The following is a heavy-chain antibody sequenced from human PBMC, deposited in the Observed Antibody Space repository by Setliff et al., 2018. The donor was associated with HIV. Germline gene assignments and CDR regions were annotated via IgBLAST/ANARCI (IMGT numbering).Heavy chain of an antibody. V-gene: IGHV1-8*03. J-gene: IGHJ3*02. Sequence: ASVKVSCKASGYTFTSYNINWVRQATGQGLEWVQQATGQGLEWMGWMNPNSGNTDYAQKFQGRVTITRNTSISTAYMELSSLRSEGTAVYYCARVRLSMVRGPFDAFDIWGQGTMVTVSS. CDR2: MNPNSGNT. CDR1: GYTFTSYN. D-gene: IGHD3-10*01. CDR3: ARVRLSMVRGPFDAFDI.